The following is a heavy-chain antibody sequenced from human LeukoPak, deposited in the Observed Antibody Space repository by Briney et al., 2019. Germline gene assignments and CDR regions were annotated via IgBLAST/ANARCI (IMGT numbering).Heavy chain of an antibody. D-gene: IGHD3-16*01. CDR2: IRYDGSNK. Sequence: GGSLRLSCAASGFTFSSYGMHWVRQAPGKGLEWVAFIRYDGSNKYYADSVKGRFTISRDNSKNTLYLQMNSLRAEDTAVYYCAKDQGFTVRGSEYFDYWGQGTLVTVSS. V-gene: IGHV3-30*02. CDR1: GFTFSSYG. J-gene: IGHJ4*02. CDR3: AKDQGFTVRGSEYFDY.